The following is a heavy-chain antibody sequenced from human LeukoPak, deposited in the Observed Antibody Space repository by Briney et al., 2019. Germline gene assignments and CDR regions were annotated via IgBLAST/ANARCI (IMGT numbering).Heavy chain of an antibody. Sequence: GGSLRLSCAASGFTFSSYSMNWVRQAPGKGLEWVSSISSSSSYIYYADSVKGRFSISSDNAKNSLSLQMNSLRADDTAVYYCARDHNYAFDYWGQGILVTVSS. CDR1: GFTFSSYS. D-gene: IGHD5-18*01. J-gene: IGHJ4*02. CDR2: ISSSSSYI. CDR3: ARDHNYAFDY. V-gene: IGHV3-21*01.